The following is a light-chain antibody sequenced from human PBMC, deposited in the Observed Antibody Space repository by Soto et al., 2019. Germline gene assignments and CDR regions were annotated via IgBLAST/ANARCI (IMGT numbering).Light chain of an antibody. CDR1: QSVSSSY. V-gene: IGKV3-20*01. Sequence: EIVLTQSPGTLSLSPGGRATLSCRTSQSVSSSYLAWYQHRPGQAPRLLIYGASSRATGIPDRFSGSGSGTDFTLTISRLEPEDFAVYYCQQYGSSPNTFGQGTRLEIK. J-gene: IGKJ5*01. CDR3: QQYGSSPNT. CDR2: GAS.